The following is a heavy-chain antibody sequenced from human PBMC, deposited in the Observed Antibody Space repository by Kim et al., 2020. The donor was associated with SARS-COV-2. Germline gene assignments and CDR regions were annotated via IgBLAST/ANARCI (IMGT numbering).Heavy chain of an antibody. CDR1: GFTFSSYW. D-gene: IGHD4-17*01. J-gene: IGHJ6*01. Sequence: GGSLRLSCAASGFTFSSYWMHWVRQAPGKGLVWVSRINSDGSSTSYADSVKGRFTISRDNAKNTLYLQMNSLRAEDTAVYYCARVPRRDYGGNSDKGGMDVWGQGTTVTVSS. CDR3: ARVPRRDYGGNSDKGGMDV. CDR2: INSDGSST. V-gene: IGHV3-74*01.